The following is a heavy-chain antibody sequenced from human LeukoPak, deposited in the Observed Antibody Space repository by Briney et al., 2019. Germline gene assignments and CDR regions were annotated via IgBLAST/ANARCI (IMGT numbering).Heavy chain of an antibody. D-gene: IGHD3-9*01. CDR3: VIWGDYDVLTGYYVPDY. CDR2: ITGSGGNT. CDR1: AFTFSNYA. Sequence: GASLRLSCVASAFTFSNYAMSWVRQAPGKGLEWVSAITGSGGNTYYADSVKGRFTISRDNSKNTVFLQMNSLRHEDTAIYYCVIWGDYDVLTGYYVPDYWGQGTLVTVSS. J-gene: IGHJ4*02. V-gene: IGHV3-23*01.